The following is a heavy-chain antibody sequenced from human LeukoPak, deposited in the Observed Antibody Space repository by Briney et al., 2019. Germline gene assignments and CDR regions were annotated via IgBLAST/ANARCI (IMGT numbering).Heavy chain of an antibody. D-gene: IGHD1-26*01. CDR3: ARGDSGWYFDL. CDR1: GGSISSGGYS. J-gene: IGHJ2*01. V-gene: IGHV4-30-4*07. CDR2: IYYSGST. Sequence: PSETLSLTCAVSGGSISSGGYSWSWIRQPPGKGLEWIGYIYYSGSTYYNPSLKSRVTISVDTSKNQFSLKLSSVTAADTAVYYCARGDSGWYFDLWGRGTLVTVSS.